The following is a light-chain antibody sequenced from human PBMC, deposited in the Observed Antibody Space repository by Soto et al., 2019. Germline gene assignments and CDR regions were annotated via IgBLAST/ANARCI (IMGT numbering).Light chain of an antibody. CDR3: SSYTSSSPYVV. CDR2: DVS. V-gene: IGLV2-14*01. CDR1: SSDVGGYNY. J-gene: IGLJ2*01. Sequence: ALTQPASVSGSPGQSITISCTGTSSDVGGYNYVSWYQQHPGKAPKLMIYDVSNRPSGVSNRFSGSKSGNTASLTISGLQAEDEADYYCSSYTSSSPYVVFGGGTKLTVL.